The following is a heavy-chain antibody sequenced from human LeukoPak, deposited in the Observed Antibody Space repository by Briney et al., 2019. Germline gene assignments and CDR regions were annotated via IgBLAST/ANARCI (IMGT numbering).Heavy chain of an antibody. D-gene: IGHD3-10*01. J-gene: IGHJ5*02. V-gene: IGHV3-33*06. CDR1: GFTFSSYG. Sequence: GSLRLSCAASGFTFSSYGMHWVRQAPGKGLEWVAVIWYDGSNKYYADSVKGRFTISRDNSKNTLYLQMNSLRAEDTAVYYCAKDPVYYYGSGSSNWFDPWGQGTLVTVSS. CDR2: IWYDGSNK. CDR3: AKDPVYYYGSGSSNWFDP.